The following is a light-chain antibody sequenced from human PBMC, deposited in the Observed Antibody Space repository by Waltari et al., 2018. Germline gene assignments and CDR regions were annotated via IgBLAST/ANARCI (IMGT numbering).Light chain of an antibody. CDR1: QSVSSSY. CDR2: GAS. Sequence: DIVLTQSPGTLSLSQGERASLSCRASQSVSSSYLAWYQQKPGQAPRLLIHGASSRATGIPDRFSGSGSGTDFTLTISRLEPEDFAVYYCQQYGRSWNTFGQGTKLEIK. CDR3: QQYGRSWNT. V-gene: IGKV3-20*01. J-gene: IGKJ2*01.